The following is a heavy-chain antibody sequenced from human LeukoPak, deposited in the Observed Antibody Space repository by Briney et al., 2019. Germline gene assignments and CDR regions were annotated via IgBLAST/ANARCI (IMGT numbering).Heavy chain of an antibody. Sequence: SETLSLTCAVYGGSFSGYYWSWIRQPPGKGLEWIGEINHSGSTNYNPSLKSRVTISVDTSKNQFSLKVSSVTAADTAVYYCARGSVVVVAATVFDYWGQGTLVTVSS. CDR3: ARGSVVVVAATVFDY. CDR2: INHSGST. CDR1: GGSFSGYY. V-gene: IGHV4-34*01. D-gene: IGHD2-15*01. J-gene: IGHJ4*02.